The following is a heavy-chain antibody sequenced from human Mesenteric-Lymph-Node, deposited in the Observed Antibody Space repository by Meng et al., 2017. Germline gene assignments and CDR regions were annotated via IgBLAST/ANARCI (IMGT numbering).Heavy chain of an antibody. Sequence: QVQLQESGPGLVKPSQTLSLTCTVSGGSISSGGHSWSWIRQHPGKGLEWIAYIYYSGSTYYNPSLKSRVILSVDTSKNQFSLKLSSVTAADTAVYYCARVDSSGYFLDYWGQGT. V-gene: IGHV4-31*03. CDR2: IYYSGST. CDR3: ARVDSSGYFLDY. J-gene: IGHJ4*01. CDR1: GGSISSGGHS. D-gene: IGHD3-22*01.